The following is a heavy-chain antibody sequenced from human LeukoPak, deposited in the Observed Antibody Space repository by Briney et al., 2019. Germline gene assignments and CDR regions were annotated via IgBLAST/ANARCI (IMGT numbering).Heavy chain of an antibody. CDR3: ARDLMDYYDSSGYYPHDAFDI. CDR1: GASISNYH. V-gene: IGHV4-38-2*02. J-gene: IGHJ3*02. CDR2: IYHSGST. Sequence: PSETLSLICTVSGASISNYHWGWIRQPPGKGLEWIGSIYHSGSTYYNPSLKSRVTISVDTSKNQFSLKLSSVTAADTAVYYCARDLMDYYDSSGYYPHDAFDIWGQGTMVTVSS. D-gene: IGHD3-22*01.